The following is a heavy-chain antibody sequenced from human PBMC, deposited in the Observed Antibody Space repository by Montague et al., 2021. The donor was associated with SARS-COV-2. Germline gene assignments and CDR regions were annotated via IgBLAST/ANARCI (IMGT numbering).Heavy chain of an antibody. Sequence: SLRLSCAGSGFSFINSNIHWVRQAPGKGLEWVSCIRGGGSHIYYADSVRGRFTISRDNAKNSLYLEMSSLRADDTAVYYCARDRADQAGGLDVWGQGTTVTVS. CDR2: IRGGGSHI. CDR3: ARDRADQAGGLDV. V-gene: IGHV3-21*01. CDR1: GFSFINSN. D-gene: IGHD6-25*01. J-gene: IGHJ6*02.